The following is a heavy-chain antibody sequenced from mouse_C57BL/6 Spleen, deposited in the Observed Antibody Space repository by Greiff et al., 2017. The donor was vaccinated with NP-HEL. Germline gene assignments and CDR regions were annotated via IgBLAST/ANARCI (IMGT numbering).Heavy chain of an antibody. CDR3: ARTGGLFYAMDY. Sequence: VQLQQSGAELVRPGTSVKVSCKASGFAFTNYLIEWVKQRPGQGLEWIGVINPGSGGTNYNEKFKGKATLTADKSSSPAYMQLSSLTSEDSAVYFCARTGGLFYAMDYWGQGTSVTVSS. CDR1: GFAFTNYL. D-gene: IGHD3-3*01. CDR2: INPGSGGT. J-gene: IGHJ4*01. V-gene: IGHV1-54*01.